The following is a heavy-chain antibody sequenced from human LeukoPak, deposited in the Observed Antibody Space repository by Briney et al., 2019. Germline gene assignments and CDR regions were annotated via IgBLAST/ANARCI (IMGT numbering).Heavy chain of an antibody. Sequence: GGSLRLSCAASGFTFSSYAMSWVRQAPGKGLEWVSAISGSGSSTYYADSVKGRFTISRDNSKNTLYLQMNSLRAEDTAVYYCAKPVGYCSGGSCYGSITVTTSADYWGQGTLVTVSS. CDR1: GFTFSSYA. CDR2: ISGSGSST. D-gene: IGHD2-15*01. J-gene: IGHJ4*02. CDR3: AKPVGYCSGGSCYGSITVTTSADY. V-gene: IGHV3-23*01.